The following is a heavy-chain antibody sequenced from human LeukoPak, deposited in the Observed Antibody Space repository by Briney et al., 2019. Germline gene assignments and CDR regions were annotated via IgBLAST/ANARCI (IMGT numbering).Heavy chain of an antibody. V-gene: IGHV4-39*01. CDR3: ARHTIWSGYYTGAFDY. D-gene: IGHD3-3*01. Sequence: SETLPLTCTVSGGSNSSSSYYWGWIRQPPVKGLEWIGSIYYSGSTYYNPSLKSRVTISVDTSKNQFSLKLSSVTAADTAVYYCARHTIWSGYYTGAFDYWGQGTLVTVSS. J-gene: IGHJ4*02. CDR2: IYYSGST. CDR1: GGSNSSSSYY.